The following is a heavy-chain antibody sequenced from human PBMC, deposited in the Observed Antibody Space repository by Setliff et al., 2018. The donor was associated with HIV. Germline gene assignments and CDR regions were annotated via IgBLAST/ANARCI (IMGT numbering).Heavy chain of an antibody. D-gene: IGHD3-3*01. Sequence: ASVKVSCKASGYTFTTYAMNWVRQAPGQGPEWMGWINTDTGNPTYAQGFTGRFVFSLDTSVSTAYLQISSLKAEDTAVYYCARNYYDVWSLSFGGWFDPWGQGTLVTVSS. CDR1: GYTFTTYA. CDR2: INTDTGNP. J-gene: IGHJ5*02. CDR3: ARNYYDVWSLSFGGWFDP. V-gene: IGHV7-4-1*02.